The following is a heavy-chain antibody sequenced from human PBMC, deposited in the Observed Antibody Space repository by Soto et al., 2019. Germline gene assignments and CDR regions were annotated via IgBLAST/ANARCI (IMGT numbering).Heavy chain of an antibody. Sequence: ASVKVSCKASGDTFYNYAISWVRQAPGRGLEWMGGLIPIFGTANYAHKFQGRVTITADESASTAYMELSSVRSEDTAVYYCARTYSSASWGRYYYYYYGMDVWGQGTTVTSP. V-gene: IGHV1-69*13. CDR1: GDTFYNYA. CDR3: ARTYSSASWGRYYYYYYGMDV. J-gene: IGHJ6*02. CDR2: LIPIFGTA. D-gene: IGHD6-6*01.